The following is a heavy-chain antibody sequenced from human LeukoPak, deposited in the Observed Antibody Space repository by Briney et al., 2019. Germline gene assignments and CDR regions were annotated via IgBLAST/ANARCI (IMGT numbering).Heavy chain of an antibody. CDR2: IGGSGGST. D-gene: IGHD4-17*01. V-gene: IGHV3-23*01. CDR1: GFTFSSYA. J-gene: IGHJ4*02. Sequence: PGRSLRLSCAASGFTFSSYAMSWVRQAPGKGLEWVSAIGGSGGSTYYADSVKGRFTISRDNSKNTLYLQMNSLRAEDTAVYYCAKEIDYGDYYFDYWGQGTLVTVSS. CDR3: AKEIDYGDYYFDY.